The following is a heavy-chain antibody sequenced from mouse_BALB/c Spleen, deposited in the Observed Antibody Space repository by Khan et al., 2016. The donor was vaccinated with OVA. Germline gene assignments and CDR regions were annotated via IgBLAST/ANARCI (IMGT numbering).Heavy chain of an antibody. CDR3: VRDGAYHRNDGWFAY. J-gene: IGHJ3*01. V-gene: IGHV1-4*01. CDR1: GSTFTSYT. CDR2: INPSNGYT. D-gene: IGHD2-14*01. Sequence: QVRLQQSGAELARPGASVKMSCKASGSTFTSYTIHWIKLRPGQGLEWIGFINPSNGYTNYNQKFKDKATLTADKSSTTVYMQLSSLTSDDSAVYNCVRDGAYHRNDGWFAYWGQGTLVTVSA.